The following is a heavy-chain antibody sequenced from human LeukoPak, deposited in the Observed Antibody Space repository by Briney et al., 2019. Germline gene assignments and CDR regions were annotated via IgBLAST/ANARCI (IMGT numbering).Heavy chain of an antibody. J-gene: IGHJ4*02. CDR2: IYTSGST. Sequence: KPSETLSLTCTVSGGSISSGSYYWSWIRQPAGKGLEWIGRIYTSGSTNYNPSLKSRVTISVDTSKNQFSLKLSSVTAADTAVYYCARDSVRLRELSYDYWGQGTLDTVS. D-gene: IGHD3-16*02. CDR3: ARDSVRLRELSYDY. V-gene: IGHV4-61*02. CDR1: GGSISSGSYY.